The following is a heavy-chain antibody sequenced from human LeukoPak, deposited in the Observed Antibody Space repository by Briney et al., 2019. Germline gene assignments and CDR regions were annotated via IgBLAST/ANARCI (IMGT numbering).Heavy chain of an antibody. J-gene: IGHJ6*03. CDR2: INHSGST. CDR3: ARGLRFYYYMDV. CDR1: GGSFSGYY. V-gene: IGHV4-34*01. Sequence: SDTLSLTCALYGGSFSGYYWSWIRQPPGKGLEWIGEINHSGSTNYNPSLKSRVTISVDTSNNQFSLKLSSVTAADTAVYYCARGLRFYYYMDVWGKGTTVTVSS.